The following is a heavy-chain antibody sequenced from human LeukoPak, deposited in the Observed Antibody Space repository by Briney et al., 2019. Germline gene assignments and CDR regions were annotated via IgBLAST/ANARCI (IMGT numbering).Heavy chain of an antibody. CDR2: IWYDGSNK. CDR3: ARPYYYGSGSYYPLDY. J-gene: IGHJ4*02. CDR1: GFTFSRYG. D-gene: IGHD3-10*01. V-gene: IGHV3-33*01. Sequence: GGSLRLSCAASGFTFSRYGMHWVRQAPGKGLEWVAVIWYDGSNKYYADSVKGRFTISGDNSKSTVSLQMNSLRAEDTAVYYCARPYYYGSGSYYPLDYWGQGTLVTVSS.